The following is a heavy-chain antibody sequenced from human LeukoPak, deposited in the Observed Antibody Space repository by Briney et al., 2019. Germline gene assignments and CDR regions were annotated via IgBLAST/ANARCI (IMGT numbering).Heavy chain of an antibody. CDR2: ISAYNGHT. V-gene: IGHV1-18*01. Sequence: ASVKVSCKASDYTFTSYGITWVRQAPGQGLEWMGWISAYNGHTNYAQKFRGRVTMTTDTSTSTAYMELRSLRSDDTAVYYCARGGRWELPRPYAFDIWGQGTMVTVSS. D-gene: IGHD1-26*01. CDR3: ARGGRWELPRPYAFDI. CDR1: DYTFTSYG. J-gene: IGHJ3*02.